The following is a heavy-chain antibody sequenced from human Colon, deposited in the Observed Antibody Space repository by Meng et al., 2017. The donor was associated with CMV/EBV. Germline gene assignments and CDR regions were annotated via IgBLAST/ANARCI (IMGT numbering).Heavy chain of an antibody. CDR1: GGTFSSYA. J-gene: IGHJ6*02. D-gene: IGHD5-24*01. V-gene: IGHV1-69*05. Sequence: SVKVSCKASGGTFSSYAISWVRQAPGQGLEWMGGIIPIFGTANYAQKFQGRVTITTDASTSTAYMELSSLRSEDTAVYYCARATGDGYNHYYYYGMDVWGQGTTVTVSS. CDR2: IIPIFGTA. CDR3: ARATGDGYNHYYYYGMDV.